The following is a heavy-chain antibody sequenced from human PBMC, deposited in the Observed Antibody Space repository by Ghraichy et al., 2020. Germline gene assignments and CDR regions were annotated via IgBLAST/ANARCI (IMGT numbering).Heavy chain of an antibody. CDR2: ISSGSNYI. CDR3: ARGLSGASGSYSFEN. D-gene: IGHD3-10*01. V-gene: IGHV3-21*01. CDR1: GFTFSSYN. J-gene: IGHJ4*02. Sequence: GGSLRLSCAASGFTFSSYNMCWVRQAPGKGLEWVSYISSGSNYIYYADSVKGRFTISRDNAKKSLYLQMNSLRAEDTAVYYCARGLSGASGSYSFENWGQGTQVTVSS.